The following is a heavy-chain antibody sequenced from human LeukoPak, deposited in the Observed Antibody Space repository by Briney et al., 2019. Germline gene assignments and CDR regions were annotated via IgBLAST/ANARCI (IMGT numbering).Heavy chain of an antibody. J-gene: IGHJ3*02. D-gene: IGHD1-26*01. Sequence: SETLSLTCTVSGGSISSGGYYWSWIRQPPGKGLEWIGYIYHSGSTYYNPSLKSRVTISVDRSKNQFSLKLSSVTAADTAVYYCARAVGATGDDAFDIWGQGTMVTVSS. V-gene: IGHV4-30-2*01. CDR3: ARAVGATGDDAFDI. CDR1: GGSISSGGYY. CDR2: IYHSGST.